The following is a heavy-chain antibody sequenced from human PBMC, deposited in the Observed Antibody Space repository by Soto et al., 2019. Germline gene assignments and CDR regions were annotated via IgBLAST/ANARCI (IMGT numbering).Heavy chain of an antibody. Sequence: GGSLRLSCAASGFTFDDYAMHWVRQAPGKGLEWVSGISWNSGSIGYADSVKGRFTISRDNSKNTLYLQMNSLRAEDTAVYYCAREGCSSTSCYVATHFDYWGQGTLVTVSS. J-gene: IGHJ4*02. V-gene: IGHV3-9*01. CDR3: AREGCSSTSCYVATHFDY. CDR2: ISWNSGSI. CDR1: GFTFDDYA. D-gene: IGHD2-2*01.